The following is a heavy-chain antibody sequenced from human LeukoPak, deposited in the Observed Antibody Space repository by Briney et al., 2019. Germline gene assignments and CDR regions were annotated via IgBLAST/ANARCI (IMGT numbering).Heavy chain of an antibody. Sequence: SETLSLTCAVSGYSISSGYYWGWIRQPPGKGLEWIGSIYHSGSTYHNPSLKSRVTISVDTSKNQFSLKLSSVTAADTAVYYCARRVVVPAATVTDYYYYMDVWGKGTTVTVSS. CDR1: GYSISSGYY. V-gene: IGHV4-38-2*01. CDR3: ARRVVVPAATVTDYYYYMDV. CDR2: IYHSGST. J-gene: IGHJ6*03. D-gene: IGHD2-2*01.